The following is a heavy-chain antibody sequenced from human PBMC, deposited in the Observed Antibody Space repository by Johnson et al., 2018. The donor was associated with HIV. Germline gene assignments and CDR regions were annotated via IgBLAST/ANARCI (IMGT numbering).Heavy chain of an antibody. CDR3: ASVLGRGYSGYDKNYDAFDI. Sequence: QVQLVESGGGVVQPGRSLRLSCAASGFSFSDYYMSWIRQAPGKGLEWVSFITNSAETMYYADSVKDRFTISRDNAKNSLHLQMNSLRAEDTALYYCASVLGRGYSGYDKNYDAFDIWGQGTMVTVSS. CDR1: GFSFSDYY. J-gene: IGHJ3*02. V-gene: IGHV3-11*01. D-gene: IGHD5-12*01. CDR2: ITNSAETM.